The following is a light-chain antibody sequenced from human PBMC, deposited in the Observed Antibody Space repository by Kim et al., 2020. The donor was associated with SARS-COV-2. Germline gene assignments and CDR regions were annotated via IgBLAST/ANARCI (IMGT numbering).Light chain of an antibody. CDR3: NSRDSNDNVV. V-gene: IGLV3-19*01. Sequence: ALGQTVRITCQGDSLRSYYATWYPQKPGQAPILVIYGKNNRPSGIPDRFSGSSSGNTASLTITGTQAGDEADYYCNSRDSNDNVVFGGGTKLTVL. CDR1: SLRSYY. CDR2: GKN. J-gene: IGLJ2*01.